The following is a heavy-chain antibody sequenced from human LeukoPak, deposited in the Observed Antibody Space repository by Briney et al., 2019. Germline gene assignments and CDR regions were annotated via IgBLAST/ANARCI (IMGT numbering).Heavy chain of an antibody. J-gene: IGHJ4*02. D-gene: IGHD1-26*01. CDR3: ARVLLDYAFDY. CDR2: INPNSGGT. CDR1: GYTFTVYY. V-gene: IGHV1-2*02. Sequence: ASVKVSCTASGYTFTVYYMHWVRQAPGQGLQWMGWINPNSGGTNYAQKFRGRVPGTRDTSISTAYMELSRLRSDDTAVYYCARVLLDYAFDYSGQGTLVTVSS.